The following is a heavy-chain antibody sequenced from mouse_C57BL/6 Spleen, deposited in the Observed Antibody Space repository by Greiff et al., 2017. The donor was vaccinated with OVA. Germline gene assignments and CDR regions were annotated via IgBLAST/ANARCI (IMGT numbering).Heavy chain of an antibody. CDR3: ARLTTVAIFDY. V-gene: IGHV1-82*01. J-gene: IGHJ2*01. CDR2: IYPGDGDT. CDR1: GYAFSSSW. D-gene: IGHD1-1*01. Sequence: QVQLKESGPELVKPGASVKISCKASGYAFSSSWMNWVKQRPGKGLEWIGRIYPGDGDTNYNGKFKGKATLTADKSSSTAYMQLSSLTSEDSAVYFCARLTTVAIFDYWGQGTTLTVSS.